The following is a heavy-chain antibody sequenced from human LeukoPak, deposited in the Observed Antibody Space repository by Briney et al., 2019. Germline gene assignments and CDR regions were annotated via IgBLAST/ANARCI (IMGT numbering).Heavy chain of an antibody. CDR2: IYYSGST. J-gene: IGHJ4*02. D-gene: IGHD3-10*01. Sequence: SETLSLTCTVSGDSVSSVSYYWSWIRQPPGKGLEWIGYIYYSGSTNYNLSFKSRVTMSIDTSKNQFSPKLSSVTAADTAVYYCARARVTMIRGERVLDYWGQGTLVTVSS. CDR3: ARARVTMIRGERVLDY. V-gene: IGHV4-61*01. CDR1: GDSVSSVSYY.